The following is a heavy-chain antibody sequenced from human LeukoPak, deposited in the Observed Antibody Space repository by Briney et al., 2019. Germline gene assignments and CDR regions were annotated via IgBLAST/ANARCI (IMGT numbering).Heavy chain of an antibody. J-gene: IGHJ1*01. V-gene: IGHV1-2*06. CDR2: INHNRGGT. CDR1: GYTFTGYY. Sequence: GASVKVSCKASGYTFTGYYMHWVRQAPGQGLEWMGRINHNRGGTNYAQKFQGRVTMTRDTSISTAYMELSGLRSDDTAVYYCARPPGRTWDLLLGQYFQHWGQGTLVTVSS. D-gene: IGHD1-26*01. CDR3: ARPPGRTWDLLLGQYFQH.